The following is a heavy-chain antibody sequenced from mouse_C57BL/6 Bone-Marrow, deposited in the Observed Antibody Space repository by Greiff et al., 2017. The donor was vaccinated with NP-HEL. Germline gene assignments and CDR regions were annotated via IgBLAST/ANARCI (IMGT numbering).Heavy chain of an antibody. Sequence: EVQLQESGPGLVKPSQSLSLTCSVTGYSITSGYYWNWIRQFPGNKLEWMGYISYDGSNNYNPSLKNRISITRDTSKNQFFLKLNSVTTEDTATYYCARDHDPLYGSSYEDAMDYWGQGTSVTVSS. CDR1: GYSITSGYY. J-gene: IGHJ4*01. CDR3: ARDHDPLYGSSYEDAMDY. CDR2: ISYDGSN. V-gene: IGHV3-6*01. D-gene: IGHD1-1*01.